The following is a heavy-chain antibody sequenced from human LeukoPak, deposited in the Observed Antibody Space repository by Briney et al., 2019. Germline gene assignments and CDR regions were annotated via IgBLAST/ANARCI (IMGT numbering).Heavy chain of an antibody. J-gene: IGHJ4*02. CDR1: GFAFSSYE. V-gene: IGHV3-48*03. Sequence: GGSLRLSCASSGFAFSSYEMNWVRQAPGKELEWVSYISSSGSIIYYADSVKGRFTISRDNAKNSLFLQMNSLRVEDTAVYYCARTMWGFDYWGQGTLVTVSS. CDR3: ARTMWGFDY. D-gene: IGHD7-27*01. CDR2: ISSSGSII.